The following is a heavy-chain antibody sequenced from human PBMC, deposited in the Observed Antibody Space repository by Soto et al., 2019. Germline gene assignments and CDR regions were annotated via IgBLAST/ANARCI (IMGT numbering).Heavy chain of an antibody. CDR3: ARYSYGAINYYYYMDV. CDR1: GGSISSYY. CDR2: IYYSGST. V-gene: IGHV4-59*01. D-gene: IGHD5-18*01. Sequence: SETLSLTCTVSGGSISSYYWSWIRQPPGKGLEWIGYIYYSGSTNYNPSLKSRVTISVDTSKNQFSLKLSSVTAADTAVYYCARYSYGAINYYYYMDVWGKGTTVTVSS. J-gene: IGHJ6*03.